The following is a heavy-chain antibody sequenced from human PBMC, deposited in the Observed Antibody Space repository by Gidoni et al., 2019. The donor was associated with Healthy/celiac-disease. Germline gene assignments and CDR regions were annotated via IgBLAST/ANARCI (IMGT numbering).Heavy chain of an antibody. V-gene: IGHV4-34*01. J-gene: IGHJ4*02. CDR2: INHSGST. D-gene: IGHD3-16*02. Sequence: QVQLQQWGAGLLKPSETLSLTCPVYGGSFSGYYWSWRRQPPGKGLEWIGEINHSGSTNYSPSLKSRVTISVDTSKNQFSLKLSSVTAADTAVYYCASLWSYQDYWGQGTLVTVSS. CDR1: GGSFSGYY. CDR3: ASLWSYQDY.